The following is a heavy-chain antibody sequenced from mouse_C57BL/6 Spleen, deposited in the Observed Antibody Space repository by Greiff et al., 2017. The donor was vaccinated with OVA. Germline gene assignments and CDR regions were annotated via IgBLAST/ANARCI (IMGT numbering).Heavy chain of an antibody. D-gene: IGHD2-4*01. CDR3: AREGIYDYGGTWFAY. J-gene: IGHJ3*01. CDR1: GYSFTDYN. V-gene: IGHV1-39*01. Sequence: EVKLLESGPELVKPGASVKISCKASGYSFTDYNMNWVKQSNGKSLEWIGVINPNYGTTSYNQKFKGKATLTVDQSSSTAYMQLNSLTSEDSAVYYCAREGIYDYGGTWFAYWGQGTLVTVSA. CDR2: INPNYGTT.